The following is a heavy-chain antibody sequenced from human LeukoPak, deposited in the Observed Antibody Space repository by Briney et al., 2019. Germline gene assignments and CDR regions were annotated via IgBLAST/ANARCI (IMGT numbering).Heavy chain of an antibody. CDR3: ARDLGDSFDY. CDR1: GGTFSNYA. D-gene: IGHD3-10*01. V-gene: IGHV1-69*13. J-gene: IGHJ4*02. Sequence: SVKVSYKASGGTFSNYAISWVRQAPGQGLEWMGGIIPIFGTASYAQKFQGRVTITADESTSTAYMELSSLRSEDTAVYYCARDLGDSFDYWGQGTLVTVSS. CDR2: IIPIFGTA.